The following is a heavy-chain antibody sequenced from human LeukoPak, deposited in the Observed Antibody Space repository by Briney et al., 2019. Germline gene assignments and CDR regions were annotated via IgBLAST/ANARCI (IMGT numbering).Heavy chain of an antibody. D-gene: IGHD2-2*01. Sequence: GGSLRLSCAASGFTFSSYAMSWVRQAPGKGLEWVSAISGSGGSTYYADSVKGRFTISRDNSKNTLYLQMNSLRAEDTAVYYCAKGDCSSTSCFSDYWGQGTLVTASS. CDR3: AKGDCSSTSCFSDY. CDR1: GFTFSSYA. J-gene: IGHJ4*02. V-gene: IGHV3-23*01. CDR2: ISGSGGST.